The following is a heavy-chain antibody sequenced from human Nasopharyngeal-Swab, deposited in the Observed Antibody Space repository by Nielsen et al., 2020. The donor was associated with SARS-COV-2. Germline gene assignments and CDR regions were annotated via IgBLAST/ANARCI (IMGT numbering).Heavy chain of an antibody. V-gene: IGHV1-2*04. Sequence: ASVKVSCKASGYTFTGYYMHWLRQAPGQGLEWMGWINPNSGGTNYAQKFQGWVTMTRDTSISTAYMELSRLRSDDTAVYYCARGWYCSGGSCSPSPFDYWGQGTLVTVSS. CDR1: GYTFTGYY. CDR3: ARGWYCSGGSCSPSPFDY. D-gene: IGHD2-15*01. CDR2: INPNSGGT. J-gene: IGHJ4*02.